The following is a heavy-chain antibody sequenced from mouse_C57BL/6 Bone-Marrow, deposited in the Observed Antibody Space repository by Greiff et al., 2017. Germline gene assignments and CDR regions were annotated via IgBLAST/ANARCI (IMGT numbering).Heavy chain of an antibody. V-gene: IGHV5-6*01. CDR2: ISSGGSYT. D-gene: IGHD1-1*01. CDR1: GFTFSSYG. J-gene: IGHJ2*01. CDR3: ARLYYGSSYGY. Sequence: EVMLVESGGDLVKPGGSLKLSCAASGFTFSSYGMPWVRQTPDKRLEWVATISSGGSYTYYPDSVKGRFTISRDNAKNTLYLQMSSLKSEDTAMYYCARLYYGSSYGYWGQGTTLTVSS.